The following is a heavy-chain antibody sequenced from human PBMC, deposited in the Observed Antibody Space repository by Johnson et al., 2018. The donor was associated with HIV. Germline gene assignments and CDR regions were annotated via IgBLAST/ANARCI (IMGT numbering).Heavy chain of an antibody. V-gene: IGHV3-66*01. CDR2: VYSAGHT. J-gene: IGHJ3*02. Sequence: MQLVESGGGLVQPGGSLRLSCAASRFTVSGNYMTWVRQAPGKGLEWVSVVYSAGHTYYADSVKGRFTISRDNAKNSLYLQMNSLRAEDTALYYCAREGGSYKDDAFDIWGQGTVVTVSS. CDR1: RFTVSGNY. CDR3: AREGGSYKDDAFDI. D-gene: IGHD1-26*01.